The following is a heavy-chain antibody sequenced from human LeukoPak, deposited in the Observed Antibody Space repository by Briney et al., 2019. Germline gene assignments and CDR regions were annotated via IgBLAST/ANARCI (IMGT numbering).Heavy chain of an antibody. D-gene: IGHD3-10*01. CDR2: ISSSSSYI. J-gene: IGHJ6*03. V-gene: IGHV3-21*01. Sequence: GGSLRLSCAASGITFNSYTMNWVRQAPGKGLGWVSSISSSSSYIYYAASVKGRFTISRDNAKNSLYLQMNSLRAEDTAVYYCAKDRVADYYYYMDVWGKGTTVTISS. CDR3: AKDRVADYYYYMDV. CDR1: GITFNSYT.